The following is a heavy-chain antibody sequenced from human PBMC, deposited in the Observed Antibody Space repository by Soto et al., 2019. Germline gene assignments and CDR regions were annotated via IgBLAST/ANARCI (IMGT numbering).Heavy chain of an antibody. CDR2: INHSGST. CDR3: ARRRRSGWFDP. V-gene: IGHV4-34*01. Sequence: SETLSLTCAVYGGSFSGYYWSWIRQPPGKGLEWIGEINHSGSTNCNPSLKSRVTISVDTSKNQFSLKLSSVTAADTAVYYCARRRRSGWFDPSGQGTLVTVSS. J-gene: IGHJ5*02. CDR1: GGSFSGYY. D-gene: IGHD3-3*01.